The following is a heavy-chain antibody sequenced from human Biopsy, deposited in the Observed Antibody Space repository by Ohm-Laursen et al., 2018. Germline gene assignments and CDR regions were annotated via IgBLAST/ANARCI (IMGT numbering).Heavy chain of an antibody. D-gene: IGHD2/OR15-2a*01. V-gene: IGHV4-59*02. CDR1: GGSVGDYF. Sequence: GTLSLTCSVSGGSVGDYFLSWIRLVPGKRPEWIGYTYYRGTSENNPSLRSRVTTSVDISRNQFFLNMKSVTGADTAVYYCATFPFSGGPAFDIWGQGTTVIVSS. CDR3: ATFPFSGGPAFDI. CDR2: TYYRGTS. J-gene: IGHJ3*02.